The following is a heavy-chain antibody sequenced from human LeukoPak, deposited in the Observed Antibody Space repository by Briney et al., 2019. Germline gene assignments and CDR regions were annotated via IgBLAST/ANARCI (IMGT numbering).Heavy chain of an antibody. J-gene: IGHJ5*02. CDR2: INSDGSST. Sequence: PGGSLRLSCAASGFTFSSYWMHWVRQAPGKGLLWVSRINSDGSSTDYADSVKGRFTISRDNAKNTLYLQTNSLRAEDTAVYYCARDWWFDPWGQGTLVTVSS. V-gene: IGHV3-74*01. CDR3: ARDWWFDP. CDR1: GFTFSSYW.